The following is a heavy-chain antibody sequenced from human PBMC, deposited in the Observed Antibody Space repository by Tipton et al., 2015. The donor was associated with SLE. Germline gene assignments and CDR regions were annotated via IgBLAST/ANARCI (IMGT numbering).Heavy chain of an antibody. Sequence: SLRLSCAASGFTFSSYAMTWVRQAPGKGLGWVSGISGSGGGTYYADSVKGRFTISRDTSKNTLYLHMSTLRAEDTAVYYCAKGGSHGSSSSCSPTYYFDYWGQGTLVTVSS. CDR2: ISGSGGGT. CDR3: AKGGSHGSSSSCSPTYYFDY. D-gene: IGHD2-2*01. J-gene: IGHJ4*02. CDR1: GFTFSSYA. V-gene: IGHV3-23*01.